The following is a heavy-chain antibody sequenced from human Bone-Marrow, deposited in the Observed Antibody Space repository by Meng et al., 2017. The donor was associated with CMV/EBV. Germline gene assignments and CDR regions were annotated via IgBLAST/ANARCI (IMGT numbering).Heavy chain of an antibody. CDR3: ARAPMVRGPFDP. J-gene: IGHJ5*02. D-gene: IGHD3-10*01. Sequence: SGPTLVKPTQTLTLTCTFSGFSLSTSGMCVSWVRQPPGKALEWLALIDWDDDKYYSTSLKTRLTISKDTSKNQVVLTITNMDPVDTATYYCARAPMVRGPFDPWGQGTLVTVSS. CDR2: IDWDDDK. CDR1: GFSLSTSGMC. V-gene: IGHV2-70*20.